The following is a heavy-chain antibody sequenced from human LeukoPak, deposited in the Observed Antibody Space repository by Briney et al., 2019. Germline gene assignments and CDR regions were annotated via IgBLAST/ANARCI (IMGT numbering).Heavy chain of an antibody. Sequence: GSLRLSCAASGFTFSSYNMNWVRQAPGKGPEWISYISSTSNTMYYADSVKGRFTISRDNAKNSLYLQMNSLRAEDTAVYYCATESGTYSGTCFDYWGQGTLVTVSS. CDR2: ISSTSNTM. CDR1: GFTFSSYN. J-gene: IGHJ4*02. V-gene: IGHV3-48*01. D-gene: IGHD1-26*01. CDR3: ATESGTYSGTCFDY.